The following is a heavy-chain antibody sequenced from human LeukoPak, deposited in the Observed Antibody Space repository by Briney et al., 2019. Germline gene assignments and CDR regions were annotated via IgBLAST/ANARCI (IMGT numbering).Heavy chain of an antibody. D-gene: IGHD3-3*02. Sequence: PGTSLRLSCAASGFTFSRYGMHWVRQAPGEGLEWVAVISYDGKNETYADCVKCRFTMSRDNSKNSLFLQMNSLRAEDTAVYYCARIGFAAFTDYWGQGTLVTVSS. CDR3: ARIGFAAFTDY. CDR1: GFTFSRYG. CDR2: ISYDGKNE. V-gene: IGHV3-30*04. J-gene: IGHJ4*02.